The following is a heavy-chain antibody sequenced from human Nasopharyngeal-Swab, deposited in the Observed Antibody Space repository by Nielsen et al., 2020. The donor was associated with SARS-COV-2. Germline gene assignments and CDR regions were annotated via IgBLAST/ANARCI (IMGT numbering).Heavy chain of an antibody. CDR3: AREYSSSWYRGFDY. J-gene: IGHJ4*02. V-gene: IGHV4-61*01. D-gene: IGHD6-13*01. CDR2: IYYSGST. CDR1: GGSVSSGSYY. Sequence: SETLSLTCTVPGGSVSSGSYYWSWIRPPPGKGLEWIGYIYYSGSTNYNPSLKSRVTISVDTSKNQFSLKLSSVTAADTAVYYCAREYSSSWYRGFDYWGQGTLVTVSS.